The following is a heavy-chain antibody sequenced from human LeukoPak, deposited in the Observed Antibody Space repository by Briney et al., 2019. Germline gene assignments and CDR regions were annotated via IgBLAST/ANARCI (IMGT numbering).Heavy chain of an antibody. D-gene: IGHD3-3*01. V-gene: IGHV4-39*01. J-gene: IGHJ5*02. Sequence: SETLSLTCTVSGGSISSSSYYWGWIRQPPGKGLEWIGSIYYSGSTYYNPSLKSRVTISVDTSKNQFSLKLSSVTAADTAVYYCASAGRGYYSADPWGQGTLVTVSS. CDR2: IYYSGST. CDR1: GGSISSSSYY. CDR3: ASAGRGYYSADP.